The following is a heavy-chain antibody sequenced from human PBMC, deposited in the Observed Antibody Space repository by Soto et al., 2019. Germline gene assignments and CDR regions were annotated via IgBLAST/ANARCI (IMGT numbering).Heavy chain of an antibody. Sequence: SVKVSCKASGGAFSNYAIYWVRQAPGQGLEWLGTIVPVFPSVYYAPRFQGRLTITADGSTDTVYMMLTSLKSEDTAVYYCAREMPSTAAAYFYYGLNVWCQGTSVTVSS. CDR2: IVPVFPSV. CDR3: AREMPSTAAAYFYYGLNV. CDR1: GGAFSNYA. J-gene: IGHJ6*02. V-gene: IGHV1-69*13. D-gene: IGHD6-13*01.